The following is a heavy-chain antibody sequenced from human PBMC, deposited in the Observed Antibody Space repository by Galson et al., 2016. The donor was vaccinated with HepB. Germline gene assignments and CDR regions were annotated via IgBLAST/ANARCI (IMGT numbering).Heavy chain of an antibody. D-gene: IGHD3-3*01. CDR2: IYPGDSNT. J-gene: IGHJ4*02. CDR1: GYIFTNYW. Sequence: QSGAEVKKPGESLKISCKTSGYIFTNYWIAWVRQMPGKGLEWMGIIYPGDSNTRYSPSFQGQVTISADKSIYTAYLQWSRLKASDTAMYYCARRGWSGYYYYFDYWGQGTLVTVSS. V-gene: IGHV5-51*01. CDR3: ARRGWSGYYYYFDY.